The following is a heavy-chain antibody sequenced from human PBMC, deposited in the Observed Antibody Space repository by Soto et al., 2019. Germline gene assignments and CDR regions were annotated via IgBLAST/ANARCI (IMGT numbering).Heavy chain of an antibody. D-gene: IGHD6-25*01. J-gene: IGHJ6*02. V-gene: IGHV3-48*01. CDR2: ISGTTGSI. CDR1: GFTFSSSR. CDR3: ATWARLYAMDV. Sequence: EVQLVESGGGLVQPGGSLRLSCVASGFTFSSSRMNWVRQAPGKGLEWVSYISGTTGSIYYADSVRGRFTISRDSAKNSLYLQMNSLRAEDTAVYYCATWARLYAMDVWGRGTTVTVSS.